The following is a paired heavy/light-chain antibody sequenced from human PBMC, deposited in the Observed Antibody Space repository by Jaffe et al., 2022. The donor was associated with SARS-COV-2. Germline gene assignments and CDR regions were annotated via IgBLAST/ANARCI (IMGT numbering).Light chain of an antibody. Sequence: VIWMTQSPSLLSASTGDRVTISCRMSQGISSYLAWYQQKPGKAPELLIYAASTLQSGVPSRFSGSGSGTDFTLTISCLQSEDFATYYCQQYYSFPRTFGGGTKVEIK. CDR3: QQYYSFPRT. CDR2: AAS. CDR1: QGISSY. V-gene: IGKV1D-8*01. J-gene: IGKJ4*01.
Heavy chain of an antibody. CDR2: IIPIFGTA. J-gene: IGHJ3*02. CDR1: GGTFSSYA. V-gene: IGHV1-69*01. CDR3: AEATGMTTVTPGAFDI. D-gene: IGHD4-17*01. Sequence: QVQLVQSGAEVKKPGSSVKVSCKASGGTFSSYAISWVRQAPGQGLEWMGGIIPIFGTANYAQKFQGRVTITADESTSTAYMELSSLRSEDTAVYYCAEATGMTTVTPGAFDIWGQGTMVTVSS.